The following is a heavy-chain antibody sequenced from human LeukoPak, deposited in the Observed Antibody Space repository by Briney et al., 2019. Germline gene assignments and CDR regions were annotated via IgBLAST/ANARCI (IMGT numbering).Heavy chain of an antibody. J-gene: IGHJ5*01. D-gene: IGHD3-16*01. CDR3: ARLHLSGSCGRLGCHENQWFDS. CDR1: GGSISSYF. V-gene: IGHV4-59*01. Sequence: SETLTVDCTVSGGSISSYFCSWIRQPPGKGLEWIGYIYFTGSTNYSPSLKSRVTISLDMFQHQLSLNLTSVTVADTAVYYCARLHLSGSCGRLGCHENQWFDSWCQCMLAPVSS. CDR2: IYFTGST.